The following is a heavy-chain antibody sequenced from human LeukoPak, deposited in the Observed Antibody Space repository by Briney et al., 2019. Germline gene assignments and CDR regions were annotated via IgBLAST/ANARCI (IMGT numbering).Heavy chain of an antibody. CDR1: GFTFGSYG. V-gene: IGHV3-23*01. J-gene: IGHJ4*02. Sequence: PGGSLRLSCAASGFTFGSYGMHWVRQAPGKGLEWVSAISGSGGGTYYADSVKGRFTISRDNSKNTLYLQMNSLRAEDTAVYYCAKSSGSYPYYFDYWGQGALVTVSS. CDR2: ISGSGGGT. CDR3: AKSSGSYPYYFDY. D-gene: IGHD1-26*01.